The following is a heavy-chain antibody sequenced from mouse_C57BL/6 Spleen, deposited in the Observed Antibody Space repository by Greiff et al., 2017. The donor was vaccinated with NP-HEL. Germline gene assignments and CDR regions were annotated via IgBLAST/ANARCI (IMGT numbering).Heavy chain of an antibody. D-gene: IGHD1-1*01. CDR2: INPNNGGT. V-gene: IGHV1-26*01. CDR1: GYTFTDYY. Sequence: EVQLQQSGPELVKPGASVKISCKASGYTFTDYYMNWVKQSHGKSLEWIGDINPNNGGTSYNQKFKGKATLTVDKSSSTAYMELRSRTSEDSAVYYCARASYGSSLYFDYWGQGTTLTVSS. CDR3: ARASYGSSLYFDY. J-gene: IGHJ2*01.